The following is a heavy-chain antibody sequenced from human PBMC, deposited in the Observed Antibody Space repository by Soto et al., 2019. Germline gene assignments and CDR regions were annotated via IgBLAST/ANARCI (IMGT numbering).Heavy chain of an antibody. CDR3: AREFRSGCSNFFAY. V-gene: IGHV4-38-2*02. Sequence: HSCSVAGDTIVSGGVCGSIQKPPGKGLEWIGSIYHGGITYYSPSLKSRVTMSVDTSKNQFSLNLRSVTAADTAAYFCAREFRSGCSNFFAYWGQSTLVLVSS. CDR2: IYHGGIT. J-gene: IGHJ4*02. CDR1: GDTIVSGGV. D-gene: IGHD6-19*01.